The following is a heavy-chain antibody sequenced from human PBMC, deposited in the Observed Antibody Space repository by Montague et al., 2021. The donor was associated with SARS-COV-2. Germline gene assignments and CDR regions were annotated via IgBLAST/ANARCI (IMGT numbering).Heavy chain of an antibody. CDR3: ARAPYYGPGKPYQFDY. V-gene: IGHV4-38-2*02. J-gene: IGHJ4*02. Sequence: SETLSLTCTVSGYSINSNYYWGWIRQPPGKGLEWIGCSYHSGTIXYHPSLKSRVTISLDTSNNHFSLKVTSVTAADTAVYYCARAPYYGPGKPYQFDYWGRGTLVTVSS. CDR1: GYSINSNYY. CDR2: SYHSGTI. D-gene: IGHD3-10*01.